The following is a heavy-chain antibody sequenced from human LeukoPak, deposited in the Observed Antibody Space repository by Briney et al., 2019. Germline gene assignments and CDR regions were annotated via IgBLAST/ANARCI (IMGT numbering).Heavy chain of an antibody. CDR3: ARAHSLSGYDYYYYGMDV. J-gene: IGHJ6*02. CDR1: VYTFTGYY. D-gene: IGHD5-12*01. CDR2: INPNSGGT. V-gene: IGHV1-2*02. Sequence: ASVTVSCKGSVYTFTGYYMHWVRQAPGQGLAWVGWINPNSGGTNYAQKFQGRVTMTRDTSISTAYMELRRLRSDETAVYYCARAHSLSGYDYYYYGMDVWGQGTTVTVSS.